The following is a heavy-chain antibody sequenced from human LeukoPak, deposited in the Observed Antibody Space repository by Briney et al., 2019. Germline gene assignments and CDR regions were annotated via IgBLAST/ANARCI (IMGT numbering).Heavy chain of an antibody. J-gene: IGHJ4*02. V-gene: IGHV1-2*02. Sequence: ASVKVSCKASGYTFTGYYMHWVRQAPAQGLEWMGWINPNSGGTNYAQKFQGRVTMTRDTSINTAYMEMTRLRSDDTAVFYCARVLTSTTNEGYFDYWGQGTLVTVSS. D-gene: IGHD2/OR15-2a*01. CDR2: INPNSGGT. CDR3: ARVLTSTTNEGYFDY. CDR1: GYTFTGYY.